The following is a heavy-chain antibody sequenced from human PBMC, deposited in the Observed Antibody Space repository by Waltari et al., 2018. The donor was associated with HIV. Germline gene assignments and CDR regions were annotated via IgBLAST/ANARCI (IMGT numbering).Heavy chain of an antibody. CDR1: GYTFTGYY. V-gene: IGHV1-2*02. J-gene: IGHJ4*02. CDR3: ARDHHYYYGSGRADY. CDR2: INPNRGGT. Sequence: QVQLVQSGAEVKKPGASVKVSCKASGYTFTGYYMHWVRQAPGQGLEWMGWINPNRGGTNYAQKFQGRGTMTRDTSISTAYMELSRLRSDDTAVYYCARDHHYYYGSGRADYWGQGTLVTVSS. D-gene: IGHD3-10*01.